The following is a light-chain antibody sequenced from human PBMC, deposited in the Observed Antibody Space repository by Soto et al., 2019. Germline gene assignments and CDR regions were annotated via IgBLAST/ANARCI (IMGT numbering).Light chain of an antibody. CDR2: EVS. CDR1: SSDVGGYKY. Sequence: QLVLTQPASVSGAPGQSITISCTGSSSDVGGYKYVSWYQQHPGKAPKLLIYEVSNRPSGVSNRFSGSKSGNTASLTISGLQAEDEADYYCGSHTSSNTRVFGGGTKLTVL. J-gene: IGLJ3*02. V-gene: IGLV2-14*01. CDR3: GSHTSSNTRV.